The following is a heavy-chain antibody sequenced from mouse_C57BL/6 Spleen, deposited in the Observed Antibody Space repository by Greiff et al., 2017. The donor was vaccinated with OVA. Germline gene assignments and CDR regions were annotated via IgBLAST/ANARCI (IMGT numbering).Heavy chain of an antibody. Sequence: QVQLQQSVPELVKPGASVKISCKASGYAFSSSWMNWVKQRPGKGLEWIGRIYPGDGDTNYNGKFKGKATLTADKSSSTAYMQLSSLTSEDSAVYFCALGVLDYWGQGTTLTVSS. CDR3: ALGVLDY. D-gene: IGHD4-1*01. CDR2: IYPGDGDT. CDR1: GYAFSSSW. V-gene: IGHV1-82*01. J-gene: IGHJ2*01.